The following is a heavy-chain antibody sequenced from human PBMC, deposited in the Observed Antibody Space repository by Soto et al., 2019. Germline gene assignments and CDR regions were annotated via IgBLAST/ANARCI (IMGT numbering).Heavy chain of an antibody. Sequence: QVTLKASGPVLVKPTETLTLTCTVSGFSLSNARMGVSWIRQPPGQALEWLAHIFSNDEKSYSTSLKSRLTISKDTSKSQVVLTMTNMDPVDTATYYCARIQSYYDSSGYYTGRAFDYCCQGTLGTVSS. CDR2: IFSNDEK. J-gene: IGHJ4*02. D-gene: IGHD3-22*01. CDR1: GFSLSNARMG. CDR3: ARIQSYYDSSGYYTGRAFDY. V-gene: IGHV2-26*01.